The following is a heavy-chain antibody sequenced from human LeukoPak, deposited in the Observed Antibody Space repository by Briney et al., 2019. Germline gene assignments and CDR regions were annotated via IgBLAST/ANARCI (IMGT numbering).Heavy chain of an antibody. V-gene: IGHV1-69*13. CDR2: IIPIFGTA. CDR1: GGTFTSYA. D-gene: IGHD3-3*01. CDR3: ARSLSIFGVVTTPAPYYYYYYMDV. J-gene: IGHJ6*03. Sequence: SVKVSCKASGGTFTSYAISWVRQAPGQGLEWMGGIIPIFGTANYAQKFQGRVMITADESTSTAYMELSSLRSEDTAVYYCARSLSIFGVVTTPAPYYYYYYMDVWGKGTTVTVSS.